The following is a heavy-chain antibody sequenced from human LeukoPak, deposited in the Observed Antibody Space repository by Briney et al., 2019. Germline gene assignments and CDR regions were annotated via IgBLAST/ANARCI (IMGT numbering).Heavy chain of an antibody. D-gene: IGHD1-1*01. CDR1: GGSFSGYY. CDR2: INHSGST. CDR3: ARYVPVKTGTTRSSFDF. Sequence: SETLSLTCAVYGGSFSGYYWSWIRQPPGKGLEWIGEINHSGSTNCDPSLKSRISMSIDTSKSQFSLNLRSVTAADTAVYYCARYVPVKTGTTRSSFDFWGQGTLVTVSS. V-gene: IGHV4-34*10. J-gene: IGHJ4*02.